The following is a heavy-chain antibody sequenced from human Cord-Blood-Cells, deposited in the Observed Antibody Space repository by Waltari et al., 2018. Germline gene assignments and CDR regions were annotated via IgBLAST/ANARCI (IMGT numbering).Heavy chain of an antibody. J-gene: IGHJ6*03. Sequence: QVQLVQSGAEVKKPGASVKVSCKASGYTVTSYAMHWVRQAPVQRLEWMGWINAGNGNTKYSQKFQGRVTITRDTSTSTAYMELSSLRSEDTAVYYCARDEYSSSYYYYYMDVWGKGTTVTVSS. CDR3: ARDEYSSSYYYYYMDV. CDR2: INAGNGNT. CDR1: GYTVTSYA. V-gene: IGHV1-3*01. D-gene: IGHD6-6*01.